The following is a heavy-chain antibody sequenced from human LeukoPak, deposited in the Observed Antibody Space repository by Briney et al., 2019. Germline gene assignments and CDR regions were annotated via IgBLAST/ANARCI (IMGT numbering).Heavy chain of an antibody. J-gene: IGHJ4*02. CDR1: GFPLSSYA. Sequence: PGGSLRLSCAAFGFPLSSYAMSWVRQAPGKGLEWVSATSSSDAGTYHADSVRGRFTISRDNSKNTLYLQMNSLRVEDAAVYYCARGQGIAAAGTFDYWGQGTLVTVSS. D-gene: IGHD6-13*01. V-gene: IGHV3-23*01. CDR2: TSSSDAGT. CDR3: ARGQGIAAAGTFDY.